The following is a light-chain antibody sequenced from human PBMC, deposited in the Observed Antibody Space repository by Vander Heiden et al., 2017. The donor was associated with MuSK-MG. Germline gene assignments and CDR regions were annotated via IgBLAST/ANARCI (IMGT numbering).Light chain of an antibody. CDR3: SAWDDSMQGSFV. J-gene: IGLJ2*01. V-gene: IGLV1-44*01. Sequence: QSVLTQPPSASGPPGPRVTISCSGSRSNIGSNTVSWYQKLPGAAPKLLILCDHRRPSGVPDRFSCSRSCTSASLVISGRQSEDEADYYCSAWDDSMQGSFVFGVGTKLTVL. CDR1: RSNIGSNT. CDR2: CDH.